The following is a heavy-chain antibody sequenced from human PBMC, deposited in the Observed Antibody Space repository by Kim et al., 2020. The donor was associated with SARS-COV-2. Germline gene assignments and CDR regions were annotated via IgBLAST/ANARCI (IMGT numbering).Heavy chain of an antibody. CDR1: GGSISSYY. Sequence: SETLSLTCTVSGGSISSYYWSWIRQPPGKGLEWLGYIFYTGDTNYSPSLKSRVTMSVDTSKNQFSLKLRSVTAADTAVYYCARGFTSGWYRFDLWGLGTLVTVSS. V-gene: IGHV4-59*01. CDR3: ARGFTSGWYRFDL. D-gene: IGHD6-19*01. CDR2: IFYTGDT. J-gene: IGHJ4*02.